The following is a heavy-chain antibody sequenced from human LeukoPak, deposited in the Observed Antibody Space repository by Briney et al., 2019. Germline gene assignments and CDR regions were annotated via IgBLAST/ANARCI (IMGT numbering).Heavy chain of an antibody. J-gene: IGHJ2*01. Sequence: SETLSLTCTVSGGSISSGSYYRGWIRQPPGKGLEWIGSIHDSTSTYYNPSLKSRVTISVDTSTNQFSLKLSRVTDAAMSVYYCARHRVAVGCWYFDLWGRGTLVTVSS. V-gene: IGHV4-39*01. CDR2: IHDSTST. D-gene: IGHD6-19*01. CDR1: GGSISSGSYY. CDR3: ARHRVAVGCWYFDL.